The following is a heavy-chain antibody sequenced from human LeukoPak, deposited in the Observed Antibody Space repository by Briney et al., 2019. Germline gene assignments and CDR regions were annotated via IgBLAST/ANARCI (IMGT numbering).Heavy chain of an antibody. Sequence: SETLSLTCTVSGGSISGNYWSWIRQPAGKGLEWIGRISNSGSTNYNPSLKSRVTMSVDAAKNQFSLKLSSVTAADTAVYYCARASSGSFYYFDYWGQGTLVTVSS. D-gene: IGHD3-22*01. J-gene: IGHJ4*02. CDR2: ISNSGST. V-gene: IGHV4-4*07. CDR3: ARASSGSFYYFDY. CDR1: GGSISGNY.